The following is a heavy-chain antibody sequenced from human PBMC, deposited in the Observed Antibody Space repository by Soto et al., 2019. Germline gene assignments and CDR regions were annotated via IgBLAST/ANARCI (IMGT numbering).Heavy chain of an antibody. CDR3: ARGYYDSSAYSYFDY. D-gene: IGHD3-22*01. CDR2: INPSGGST. V-gene: IGHV1-46*01. J-gene: IGHJ4*02. CDR1: GYIFTNYN. Sequence: QVQLVQSGAEVRKPGASVKISCKASGYIFTNYNMHWVRQAPGQGLVWMGIINPSGGSTSYVQKFQGRVTMTRDTSTSTVYMELSSLRSEDTAVYYCARGYYDSSAYSYFDYWGQGTLVTVSS.